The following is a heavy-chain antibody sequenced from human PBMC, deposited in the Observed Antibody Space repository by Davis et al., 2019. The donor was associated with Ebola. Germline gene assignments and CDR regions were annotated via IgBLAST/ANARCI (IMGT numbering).Heavy chain of an antibody. CDR1: GGSISTYY. J-gene: IGHJ4*02. CDR2: IYYSGST. V-gene: IGHV4-59*12. D-gene: IGHD6-13*01. CDR3: ARENSSSWELDY. Sequence: MPGGSLRLSCTVSGGSISTYYWSWIRQPPGKGLEWIGHIYYSGSTKYNPSLKSRVTISVDTSKNQFSLKLSSVTAADTAVYYCARENSSSWELDYWGQGTLVTVSS.